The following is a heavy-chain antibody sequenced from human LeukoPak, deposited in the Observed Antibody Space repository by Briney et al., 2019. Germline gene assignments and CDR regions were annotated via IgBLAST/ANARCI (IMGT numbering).Heavy chain of an antibody. CDR1: GYTFTGYY. V-gene: IGHV1-2*02. CDR2: INPTSGGT. J-gene: IGHJ2*01. Sequence: ASAKVSCKASGYTFTGYYMHWIRQAPGQGLEWMGWINPTSGGTNYAQKFQGRVTMTRDTSISTAYMELSRLRSDDSAVYYCARNDYSNYVGYWYLDLWGRGTPVTVSS. D-gene: IGHD4-11*01. CDR3: ARNDYSNYVGYWYLDL.